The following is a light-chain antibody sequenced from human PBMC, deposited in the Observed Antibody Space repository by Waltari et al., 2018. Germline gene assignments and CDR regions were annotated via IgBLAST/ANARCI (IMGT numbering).Light chain of an antibody. CDR1: NIGSYS. V-gene: IGLV3-21*04. Sequence: SYVLTQPPSVPVAPGETATITCGGDNIGSYSVPWYQQKPGQAPVLVIRYDSDRPSGIPERFSGSNSANTATLTISRVEAGDEANYYCQVWHAALDPGVFGTGTEVTV. J-gene: IGLJ1*01. CDR3: QVWHAALDPGV. CDR2: YDS.